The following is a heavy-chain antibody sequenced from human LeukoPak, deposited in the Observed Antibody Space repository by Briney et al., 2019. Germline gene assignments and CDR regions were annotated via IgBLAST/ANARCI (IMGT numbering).Heavy chain of an antibody. CDR1: VGSIISYY. V-gene: IGHV4-59*01. D-gene: IGHD4-17*01. Sequence: PSETLSLTCTVSVGSIISYYWGWIRQPPGKGLEWIGYIYYRGSTDYNPSRKSRVTISLGTSKTQFSPKLSSVTAADTAVYYCVRGLMTTADYWGEGTLVTVSS. CDR2: IYYRGST. CDR3: VRGLMTTADY. J-gene: IGHJ4*02.